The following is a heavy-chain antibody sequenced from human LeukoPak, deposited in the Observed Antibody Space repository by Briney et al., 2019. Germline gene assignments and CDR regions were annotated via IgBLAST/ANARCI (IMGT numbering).Heavy chain of an antibody. V-gene: IGHV1-2*02. CDR2: INTNSGGT. CDR3: ARDAAAISPYNWFDP. D-gene: IGHD2-2*02. CDR1: GYTFTGYY. Sequence: GASVKVSCKASGYTFTGYYMHWVRQAPGQGLEWMGWINTNSGGTNYAQKFQGRVTMTRDTSISTAYMELSRLRSDDTAVYYCARDAAAISPYNWFDPWGQGTLVTVSS. J-gene: IGHJ5*02.